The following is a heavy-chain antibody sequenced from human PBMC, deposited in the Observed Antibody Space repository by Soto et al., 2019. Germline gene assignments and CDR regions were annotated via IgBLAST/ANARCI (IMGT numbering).Heavy chain of an antibody. D-gene: IGHD1-1*01. V-gene: IGHV3-23*01. CDR1: GFTFSSYA. CDR2: ISGSGGST. Sequence: PGGSLRLSCAASGFTFSSYAMSWVRQAPGKGLEWVSAISGSGGSTYYADTVKGRFTISRDNSKNTLYLQMNNLRAEDTAVYYCAGASGWKFDYWGLGVLVTVSS. CDR3: AGASGWKFDY. J-gene: IGHJ4*02.